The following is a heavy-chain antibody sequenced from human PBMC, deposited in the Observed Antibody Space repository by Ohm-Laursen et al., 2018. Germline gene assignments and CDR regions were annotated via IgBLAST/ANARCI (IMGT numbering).Heavy chain of an antibody. J-gene: IGHJ4*02. D-gene: IGHD7-27*01. Sequence: SETLSLTCTVSGGSISSYYWNWIRQPPGKGLEWIGYIDYSGSTSYNPSLKSRVTISVDTSKNQFSLKLSSVTAADTAVYYCASLKLGKLDYWGQGTLVTVSS. CDR3: ASLKLGKLDY. V-gene: IGHV4-59*01. CDR2: IDYSGST. CDR1: GGSISSYY.